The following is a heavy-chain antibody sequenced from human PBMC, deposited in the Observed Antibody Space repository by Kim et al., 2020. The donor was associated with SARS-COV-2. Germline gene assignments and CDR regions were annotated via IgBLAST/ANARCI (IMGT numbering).Heavy chain of an antibody. Sequence: LSLTCAASGFTFSNYWMHWVRQAPGKGLMWVSRLNTDGTTTDYADSVKGRFTISRDNAKNTLYLQMNGLRAEDAAVYYCTRGGHGHCSGDSCYPGEYWGQGTLVTVSS. D-gene: IGHD2-15*01. CDR1: GFTFSNYW. CDR2: LNTDGTTT. CDR3: TRGGHGHCSGDSCYPGEY. J-gene: IGHJ4*02. V-gene: IGHV3-74*01.